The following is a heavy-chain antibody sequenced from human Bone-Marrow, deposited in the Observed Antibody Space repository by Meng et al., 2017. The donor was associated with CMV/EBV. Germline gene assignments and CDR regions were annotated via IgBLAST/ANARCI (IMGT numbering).Heavy chain of an antibody. Sequence: GGSLRLSCAASGFIFSNHGMSWVRQAPGKGLEWVSAISGSGGDTYYAGSVEGRFTISRDNSKNTLYLQMNSLRAEDTAVYYCARDSRLGPRWGQGTLVTVSS. CDR2: ISGSGGDT. V-gene: IGHV3-23*01. D-gene: IGHD3-16*01. J-gene: IGHJ4*02. CDR3: ARDSRLGPR. CDR1: GFIFSNHG.